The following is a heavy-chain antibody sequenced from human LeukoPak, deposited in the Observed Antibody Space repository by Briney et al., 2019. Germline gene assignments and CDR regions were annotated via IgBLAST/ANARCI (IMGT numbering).Heavy chain of an antibody. D-gene: IGHD5-12*01. CDR1: GFTFSNAW. Sequence: GGSLRLSCAASGFTFSNAWMSWVRQAPGKGLEWVGRIKSKTDGGTTDYAAPVKGRFTISRDDSKNTLYLQMNSLKTEDTAVYYCTCRDIVATTFDYWGQGTLVTVSS. CDR2: IKSKTDGGTT. J-gene: IGHJ4*02. CDR3: TCRDIVATTFDY. V-gene: IGHV3-15*01.